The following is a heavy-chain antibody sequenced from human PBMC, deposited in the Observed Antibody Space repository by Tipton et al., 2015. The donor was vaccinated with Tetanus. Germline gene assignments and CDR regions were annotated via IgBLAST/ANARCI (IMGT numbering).Heavy chain of an antibody. CDR1: GGSVNSGTYY. Sequence: TLSLTCSVSGGSVNSGTYYWSWVRQPPGKGLEWLGDIYYGGATQYKPSLESRVTISMDTSKNQVSLRLTSVTTADTAVYSCAGGLVRWYAPWGRGTLVSVSS. D-gene: IGHD3-10*01. J-gene: IGHJ5*02. CDR3: AGGLVRWYAP. V-gene: IGHV4-61*01. CDR2: IYYGGAT.